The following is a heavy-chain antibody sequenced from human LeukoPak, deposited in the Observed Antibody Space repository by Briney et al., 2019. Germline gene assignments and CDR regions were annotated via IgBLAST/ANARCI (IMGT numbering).Heavy chain of an antibody. J-gene: IGHJ5*02. CDR2: INPDTGGT. CDR1: GYTFTDYY. CDR3: AREHLFSGSENYVLHNWFDP. D-gene: IGHD3-10*01. V-gene: IGHV1-2*02. Sequence: ASVKVSCKASGYTFTDYYMHWVRQAPGQGLERMGRINPDTGGTNSAQRFQGRVTMTRDTSIRTAYMELSSLRSDDTAVYYCAREHLFSGSENYVLHNWFDPWGQGTLVTVSS.